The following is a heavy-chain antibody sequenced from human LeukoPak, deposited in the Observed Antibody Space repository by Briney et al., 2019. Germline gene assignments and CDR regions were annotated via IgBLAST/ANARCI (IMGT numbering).Heavy chain of an antibody. V-gene: IGHV3-23*01. J-gene: IGHJ4*02. D-gene: IGHD5-18*01. Sequence: GGSLRLSCAASGFTFSSYGMSWVRQAPGKGLEWVSAISGSGGSTYYADSVKGRFTISRDNSKNTLYLQMNSLRAEDTAVYYCAKDLRDTAMVIIDYWGQGTLVTVSS. CDR3: AKDLRDTAMVIIDY. CDR2: ISGSGGST. CDR1: GFTFSSYG.